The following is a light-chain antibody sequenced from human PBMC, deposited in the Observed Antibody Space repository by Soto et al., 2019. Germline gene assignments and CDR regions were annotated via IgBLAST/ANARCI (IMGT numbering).Light chain of an antibody. Sequence: IVMTQSPATLSVSPGERATLFCRASQSVSSNLAWYQQRPGQAPRRLIYGASTRATGIPARFSGSGSGTEFTLTISSLHSEDFAVYYCQQYNNWPPITFGQGTRLEIK. CDR1: QSVSSN. J-gene: IGKJ5*01. CDR3: QQYNNWPPIT. V-gene: IGKV3D-15*01. CDR2: GAS.